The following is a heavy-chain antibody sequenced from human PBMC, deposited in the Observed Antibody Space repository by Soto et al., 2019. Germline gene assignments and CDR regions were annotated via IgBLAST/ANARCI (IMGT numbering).Heavy chain of an antibody. V-gene: IGHV3-33*01. CDR1: GFSFISYG. CDR3: ARTYCAGGSCPTDYYYYMDV. J-gene: IGHJ6*03. Sequence: VQLVESGGGVVQPGRSLRLSCAASGFSFISYGMHWVRQAPGKGLEWVAVIWYDGSNKYYADSVKGRFTISRDNSKNALYLEINSLRAEDTAVYFCARTYCAGGSCPTDYYYYMDVWGKGTTVTVSS. CDR2: IWYDGSNK. D-gene: IGHD2-15*01.